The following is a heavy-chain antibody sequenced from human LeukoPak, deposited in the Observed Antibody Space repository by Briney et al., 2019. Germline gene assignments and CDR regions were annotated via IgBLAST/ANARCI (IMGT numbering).Heavy chain of an antibody. J-gene: IGHJ4*02. CDR2: INTNTGNP. CDR3: ARESSSWYFPLEDY. V-gene: IGHV7-4-1*02. Sequence: GASVKVSCKASGYTFTSYAMNWVRQAPGQGLEWMGWINTNTGNPTYAQGFTGRFVFSLDTSVSTAYLQISSLKAEDTAVYYCARESSSWYFPLEDYWGQGTLVTVSS. D-gene: IGHD6-13*01. CDR1: GYTFTSYA.